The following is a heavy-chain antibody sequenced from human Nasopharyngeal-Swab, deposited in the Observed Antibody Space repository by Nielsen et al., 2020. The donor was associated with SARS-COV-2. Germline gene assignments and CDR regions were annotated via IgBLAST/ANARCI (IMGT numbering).Heavy chain of an antibody. D-gene: IGHD2-15*01. Sequence: GESLKISCAASGFTFSDYWMAWVRQAPGKGLEWVADIKVDGSEQYYVDSVKGRFTVSRDNAKNSLYLQMNSLRAEDTAVYYCARDLVGGWFYWGQGTLVTVSS. CDR2: IKVDGSEQ. V-gene: IGHV3-7*01. J-gene: IGHJ4*02. CDR1: GFTFSDYW. CDR3: ARDLVGGWFY.